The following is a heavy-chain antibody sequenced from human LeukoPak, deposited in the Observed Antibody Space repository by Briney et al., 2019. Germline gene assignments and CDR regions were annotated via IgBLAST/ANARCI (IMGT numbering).Heavy chain of an antibody. CDR1: GGSISSSSYY. CDR3: ARRVWSGCFPHFDY. CDR2: IYYSGST. Sequence: SETLSLTCTVSGGSISSSSYYWGWIRQPPGKGLEWIGSIYYSGSTYYNPSLKSRVTISVDTSKNQFSLKLSSVTAADTAMYYCARRVWSGCFPHFDYWGQGTLVTVSS. D-gene: IGHD3-3*01. V-gene: IGHV4-39*01. J-gene: IGHJ4*02.